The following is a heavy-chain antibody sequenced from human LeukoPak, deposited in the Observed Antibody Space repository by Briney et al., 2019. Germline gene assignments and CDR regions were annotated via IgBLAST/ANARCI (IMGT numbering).Heavy chain of an antibody. CDR3: ARSDVDMAA. V-gene: IGHV3-30*03. Sequence: TGRSLRLSCAASGFTFSTYGMHWVRQAPGKGLEWVAVISNDGSNKLYTGSVKGRFTISRDNSKNTLYLQVNSLRAEDTAVYYCARSDVDMAAWGQGTLVTVSS. D-gene: IGHD5-12*01. J-gene: IGHJ5*02. CDR2: ISNDGSNK. CDR1: GFTFSTYG.